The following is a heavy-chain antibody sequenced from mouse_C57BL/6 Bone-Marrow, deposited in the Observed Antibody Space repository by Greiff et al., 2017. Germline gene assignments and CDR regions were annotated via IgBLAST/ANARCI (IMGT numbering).Heavy chain of an antibody. V-gene: IGHV1-81*01. CDR2: IYPRSGNT. CDR1: GYTFTSYG. CDR3: ARSGYYGRSYEAY. D-gene: IGHD1-1*01. Sequence: QVQLKQSGAELARPGASVKLSCKASGYTFTSYGISWVKQRTGQGLEWIGEIYPRSGNTYYNEKFKGKATLTADKSSSTAYMELRSLTSEDSAVYFCARSGYYGRSYEAYWGQGTLVTVSA. J-gene: IGHJ3*01.